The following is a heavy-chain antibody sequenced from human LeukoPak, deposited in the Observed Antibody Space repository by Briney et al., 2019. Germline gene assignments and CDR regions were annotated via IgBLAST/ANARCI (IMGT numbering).Heavy chain of an antibody. CDR1: GFSLSNFQ. V-gene: IGHV3-30-3*01. J-gene: IGHJ5*02. Sequence: QPGGSLRLSCVASGFSLSNFQMYWVRQAPGKGLEWVSIISLDGSTEFYADSVKGRFTTSRDTASNTMHLEVNNLRIEDTAVYYCMRDYMGWFDPWGQGSLVTVSS. CDR3: MRDYMGWFDP. D-gene: IGHD3-10*01. CDR2: ISLDGSTE.